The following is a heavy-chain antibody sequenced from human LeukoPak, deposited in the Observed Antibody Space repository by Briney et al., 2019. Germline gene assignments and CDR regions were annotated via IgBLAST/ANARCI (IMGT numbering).Heavy chain of an antibody. V-gene: IGHV1-69*13. CDR1: GGTFRSYA. J-gene: IGHJ4*02. CDR3: AIFQGTYGDNENDY. D-gene: IGHD4-17*01. Sequence: SVKVSCKASGGTFRSYAITWVRQAPGKGLEWVGGIIPMIYTPKYAQKFQGRVSITADESTSTGYMEVSSLRSEDTAVYYCAIFQGTYGDNENDYWGQGTLVTVSS. CDR2: IIPMIYTP.